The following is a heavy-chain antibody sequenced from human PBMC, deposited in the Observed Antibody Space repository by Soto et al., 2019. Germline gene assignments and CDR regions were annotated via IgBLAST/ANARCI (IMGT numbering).Heavy chain of an antibody. CDR2: IYYSGST. V-gene: IGHV4-39*01. J-gene: IGHJ4*02. Sequence: QVQLQESGPGLVKPSETLSLTCTVSGGSISSSSYYWGWIRQPPGKGLEWIGSIYYSGSTYYNPSLKSRVTISVDTSKNQFSLKLSSVTAADTTVYYCARHKSSWYYPFDYWGQGTLVTVSS. CDR3: ARHKSSWYYPFDY. D-gene: IGHD6-13*01. CDR1: GGSISSSSYY.